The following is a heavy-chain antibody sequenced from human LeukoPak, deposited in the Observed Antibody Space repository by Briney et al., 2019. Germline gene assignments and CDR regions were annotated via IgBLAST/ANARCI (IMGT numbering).Heavy chain of an antibody. Sequence: RASVKVSCKASGYTFTSYYMHWVRQAPGQGLEWMGLIDPTGGSTGYAQKFQGRVTMTRDMSTSTDYMELSSLRSEDTAIYYCARDNSLGDNAWWFDPWDKGTRLTVPS. CDR1: GYTFTSYY. V-gene: IGHV1-46*01. J-gene: IGHJ5*02. CDR2: IDPTGGST. CDR3: ARDNSLGDNAWWFDP. D-gene: IGHD1-26*01.